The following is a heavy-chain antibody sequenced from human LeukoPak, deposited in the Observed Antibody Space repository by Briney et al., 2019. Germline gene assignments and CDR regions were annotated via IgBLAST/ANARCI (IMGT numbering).Heavy chain of an antibody. V-gene: IGHV7-4-1*02. J-gene: IGHJ6*02. CDR2: INTNTGNP. CDR1: GYTFTSYA. CDR3: ARVGGPDWETHTVTTRGDYYPMDM. D-gene: IGHD4-17*01. Sequence: ASVKVSCKASGYTFTSYAMNWVRQAPGQGLEWMGWINTNTGNPTYAQGFTGRFVFSLDTSVSTAYLQISSLKAEDTAVYYCARVGGPDWETHTVTTRGDYYPMDMWGQGTTVTVS.